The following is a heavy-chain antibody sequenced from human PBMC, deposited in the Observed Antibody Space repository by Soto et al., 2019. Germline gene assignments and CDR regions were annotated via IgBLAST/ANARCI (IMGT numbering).Heavy chain of an antibody. CDR1: GFTFSNYA. V-gene: IGHV3-23*01. CDR3: AKDHGTYHGLSDY. D-gene: IGHD1-26*01. Sequence: VGSLRLSCAASGFTFSNYAMSWVRQAPGRGLEWVSAIRHDSYPTYYADSVQGRFTISRDNSKNTLYLQMTSLRADDTAVYYCAKDHGTYHGLSDYWGQGALVTVSS. J-gene: IGHJ4*02. CDR2: IRHDSYPT.